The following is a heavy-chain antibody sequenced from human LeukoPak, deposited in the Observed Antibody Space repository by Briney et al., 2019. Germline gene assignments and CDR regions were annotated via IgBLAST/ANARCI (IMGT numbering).Heavy chain of an antibody. V-gene: IGHV3-15*01. D-gene: IGHD6-13*01. CDR3: AYWSSSSWNY. CDR1: GFTFSNAW. CDR2: IKSKTDGGTT. J-gene: IGHJ4*02. Sequence: NPGGSLRLSCAASGFTFSNAWMSWVRQAPGKGLEWLGRIKSKTDGGTTDYAAPVKGRFTISRDDSKNTLYLQMNSLKTEDTAVYYCAYWSSSSWNYWGQGTLVTVSS.